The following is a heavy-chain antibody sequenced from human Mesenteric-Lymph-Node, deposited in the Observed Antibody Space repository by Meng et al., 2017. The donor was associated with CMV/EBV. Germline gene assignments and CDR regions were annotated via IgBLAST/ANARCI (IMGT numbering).Heavy chain of an antibody. V-gene: IGHV3-43*01. CDR3: AKHGIGSSSLFSFDT. Sequence: GESLKISCATSGFDFDDYSMNWVRQVPGKGLEWVSLISWDGDKTCYADSVKGRFTISRDNSKNSLYLHMTSLRTADTALYYCAKHGIGSSSLFSFDTWGQGTLVTVSS. D-gene: IGHD6-6*01. J-gene: IGHJ4*02. CDR2: ISWDGDKT. CDR1: GFDFDDYS.